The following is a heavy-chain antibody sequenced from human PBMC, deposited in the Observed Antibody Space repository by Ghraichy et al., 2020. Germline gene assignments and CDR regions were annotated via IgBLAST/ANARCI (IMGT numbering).Heavy chain of an antibody. D-gene: IGHD3-10*01. CDR3: ARDSPSPYVLLWFGEPTDITMGFDP. CDR2: ISAYNGNT. V-gene: IGHV1-18*01. J-gene: IGHJ5*02. CDR1: GYTFTSYG. Sequence: ASVKVSCKASGYTFTSYGISWVLQAPGQGLEWMGWISAYNGNTNYAQKLQGRVTMTTDTSTSTAYMELRSLRSYDTAVNYCARDSPSPYVLLWFGEPTDITMGFDPWGQGTLVTVSS.